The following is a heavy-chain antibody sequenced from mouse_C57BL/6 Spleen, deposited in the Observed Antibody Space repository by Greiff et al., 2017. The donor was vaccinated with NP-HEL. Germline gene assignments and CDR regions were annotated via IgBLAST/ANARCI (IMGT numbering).Heavy chain of an antibody. V-gene: IGHV1-69*01. Sequence: QVQLQQPGAELVMPGASVKLSCKASGYTFTSYWMHWVKQRPGQGLEWIGEIDPSDSYTNYNQKFKGKSTLTVDKSSSTAYMQLSSLTSEDSAVYDCANYYGYDGWYFDVWGTGTTVTVSS. CDR3: ANYYGYDGWYFDV. CDR1: GYTFTSYW. J-gene: IGHJ1*03. D-gene: IGHD2-2*01. CDR2: IDPSDSYT.